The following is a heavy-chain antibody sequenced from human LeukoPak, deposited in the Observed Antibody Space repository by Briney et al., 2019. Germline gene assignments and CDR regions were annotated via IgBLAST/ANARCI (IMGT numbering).Heavy chain of an antibody. CDR1: GLTFSTYS. Sequence: PGGSLRLSCAASGLTFSTYSMNWVRQAPGKGLEWVSTISGSGGSTYYADSVKGRFTISRDNSKNTLALQMSSLRAEDTAVYYCAKDRPGVVVVAAKGDYWGQGTLVTVSS. V-gene: IGHV3-23*01. D-gene: IGHD2-15*01. CDR3: AKDRPGVVVVAAKGDY. CDR2: ISGSGGST. J-gene: IGHJ4*02.